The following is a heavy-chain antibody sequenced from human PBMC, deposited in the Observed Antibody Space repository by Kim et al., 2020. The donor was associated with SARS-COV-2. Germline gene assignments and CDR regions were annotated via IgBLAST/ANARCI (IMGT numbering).Heavy chain of an antibody. V-gene: IGHV4-31*03. CDR1: GGSISSGGYY. J-gene: IGHJ4*02. D-gene: IGHD5-12*01. CDR3: AGSDIVATGYYFDY. CDR2: IYYSGST. Sequence: SETLSLTCTVSGGSISSGGYYWSWIRQHPGKGLEWIGYIYYSGSTYYNPSLKSRVTISVDTSKNQFSLKLSSVTAADTAVYYCAGSDIVATGYYFDYWGQGTLVTVSS.